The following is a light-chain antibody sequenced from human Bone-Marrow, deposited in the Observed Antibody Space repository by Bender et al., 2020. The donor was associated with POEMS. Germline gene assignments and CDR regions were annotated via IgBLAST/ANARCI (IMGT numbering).Light chain of an antibody. CDR1: SSDIGGYKY. J-gene: IGLJ2*01. CDR3: SSYASSMSLV. V-gene: IGLV2-14*03. CDR2: DVD. Sequence: QSALTQPASVSGSPGQSITISCTGASSDIGGYKYVSWYQQHPGKAPKLIIYDVDNRPSGVSNRFSGSKSGNTASLTISGLQAEDEADYFCSSYASSMSLVFGGGTKLTVL.